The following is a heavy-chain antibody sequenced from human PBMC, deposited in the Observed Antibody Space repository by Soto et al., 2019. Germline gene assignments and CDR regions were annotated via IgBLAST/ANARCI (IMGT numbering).Heavy chain of an antibody. J-gene: IGHJ5*02. CDR1: GFTFSSYW. CDR3: ARGYDYDFWSGYYFHFFHDYYCFDA. D-gene: IGHD3-3*01. CDR2: INNNGSDK. V-gene: IGHV3-7*01. Sequence: GGSLRLSCAASGFTFSSYWMSWVRQAPGKGLEWVSNINNNGSDKYYGDSVKGRFTISRDNAKNSLYLQMNSLRAEDTAVYYCARGYDYDFWSGYYFHFFHDYYCFDAWGQGTLVTVSS.